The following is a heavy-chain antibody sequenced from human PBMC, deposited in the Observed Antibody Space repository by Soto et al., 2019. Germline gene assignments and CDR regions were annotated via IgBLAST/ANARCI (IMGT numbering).Heavy chain of an antibody. CDR3: ARVLMTTALTMTFDY. J-gene: IGHJ4*02. D-gene: IGHD4-4*01. CDR2: IIPIFGTA. CDR1: GGTFSSYA. Sequence: PSVKVSCKASGGTFSSYAISWVRQAPGQGLEWMGGIIPIFGTANYAQKFQGRVTITAEKSTSTAYMELSSLRSEDTAVYYCARVLMTTALTMTFDYWGQGTLVNDSS. V-gene: IGHV1-69*06.